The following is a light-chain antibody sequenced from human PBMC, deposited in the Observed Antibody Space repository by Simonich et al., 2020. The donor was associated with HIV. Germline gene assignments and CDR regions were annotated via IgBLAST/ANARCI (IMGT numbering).Light chain of an antibody. J-gene: IGLJ2*01. CDR3: SSYAGSNNFVV. V-gene: IGLV2-8*01. CDR2: EVS. Sequence: QSALTQPPSASGSPGQSITISCTGTSSDVGGYNYVSWYQQHPGKAPNLMIYEVSNRPAGVPVRFSGSKSGNTASLTVSGLQAEDEADYYCSSYAGSNNFVVFGGGTKLTVL. CDR1: SSDVGGYNY.